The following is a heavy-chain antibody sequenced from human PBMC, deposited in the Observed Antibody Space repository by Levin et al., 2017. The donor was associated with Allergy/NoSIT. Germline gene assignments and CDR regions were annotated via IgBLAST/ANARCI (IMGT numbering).Heavy chain of an antibody. D-gene: IGHD1-14*01. V-gene: IGHV4-59*01. CDR2: ISDSGDT. Sequence: SSETLSLTCIVSGGSISSYYWSWIRQPPGKGLEWIGFISDSGDTNYDSSLKSRVTISVDTSKNQFSLNLRSVTAADTAVYYCARDKHHGYDSWGQGILVTVSS. J-gene: IGHJ4*02. CDR3: ARDKHHGYDS. CDR1: GGSISSYY.